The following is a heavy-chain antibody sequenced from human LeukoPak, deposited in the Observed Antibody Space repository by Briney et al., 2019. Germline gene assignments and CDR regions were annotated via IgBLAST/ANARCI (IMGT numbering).Heavy chain of an antibody. D-gene: IGHD3-10*01. CDR2: VYHSGST. CDR1: GGSMRRSTYQ. J-gene: IGHJ4*02. CDR3: ARHVQSGSYYVRVLDS. V-gene: IGHV4-39*01. Sequence: PSETLSLTCTVSGGSMRRSTYQWGWIRQPPGKGLEWIGSVYHSGSTSYNPSLKSRVTISVDTSKMQFSLEVTSVTAADTAVYYCARHVQSGSYYVRVLDSWGREPWSSSPQ.